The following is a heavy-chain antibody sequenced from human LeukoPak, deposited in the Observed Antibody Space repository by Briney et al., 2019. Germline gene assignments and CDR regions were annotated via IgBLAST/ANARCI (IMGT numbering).Heavy chain of an antibody. D-gene: IGHD6-19*01. CDR3: ARAIAVAGEYYFDY. CDR1: GFTVSSNY. J-gene: IGHJ4*02. CDR2: IYSGGST. V-gene: IGHV3-66*02. Sequence: GGSLRLSCAASGFTVSSNYMSWVRQAPGKGLEWVSVIYSGGSTYYADSVKGRFTISRDNSKNTLYLQMNSLRAEDTAVYYCARAIAVAGEYYFDYWGQGTLVTVSS.